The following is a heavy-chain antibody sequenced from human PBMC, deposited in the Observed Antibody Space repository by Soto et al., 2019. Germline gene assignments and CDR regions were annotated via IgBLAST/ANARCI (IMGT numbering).Heavy chain of an antibody. D-gene: IGHD6-13*01. CDR2: ISSSSYI. CDR1: GFTFSSYS. J-gene: IGHJ4*02. CDR3: ARDLPGIAAAGTRVDY. V-gene: IGHV3-21*01. Sequence: GSLRLSCAASGFTFSSYSMNWVRQAPGKGLEWVSSISSSSYIYYADSVKGRFTISRDNAKNSLYLQMNSLRAEDTAVYYCARDLPGIAAAGTRVDYWGQGTLVTVSS.